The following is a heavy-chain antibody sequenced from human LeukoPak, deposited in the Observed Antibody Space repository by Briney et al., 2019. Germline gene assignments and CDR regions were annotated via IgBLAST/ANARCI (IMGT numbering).Heavy chain of an antibody. Sequence: GGSLRLSCAASGFTFSSYAMSWVRQAPGKGLEWVSAISGSGGSTYYADSVKGRFTISRDNSKNTLYLQMNSLRAEDTAVYYCATSPPSEMRYSYVTDAFDIWGQGTMVTVSS. D-gene: IGHD5-18*01. V-gene: IGHV3-23*01. CDR1: GFTFSSYA. CDR2: ISGSGGST. J-gene: IGHJ3*02. CDR3: ATSPPSEMRYSYVTDAFDI.